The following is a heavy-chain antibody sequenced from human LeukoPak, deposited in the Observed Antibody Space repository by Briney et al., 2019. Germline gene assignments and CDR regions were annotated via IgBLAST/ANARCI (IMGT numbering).Heavy chain of an antibody. CDR1: GFTFSDHD. V-gene: IGHV3-72*01. J-gene: IGHJ4*02. D-gene: IGHD1-26*01. CDR3: TRLVGANF. CDR2: IRNKANSYST. Sequence: PGGSLRLSCAASGFTFSDHDMDWVRQAPGKGLEWLGRIRNKANSYSTEYAASVKGRFTISRDDSKNSLYLQMNSLRTEDTAAYYCTRLVGANFWGQGTLVTVSS.